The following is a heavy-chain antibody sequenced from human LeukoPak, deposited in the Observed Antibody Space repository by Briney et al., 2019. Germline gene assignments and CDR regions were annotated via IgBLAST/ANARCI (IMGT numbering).Heavy chain of an antibody. Sequence: GGSLRLSCAASAFTFSTYSMNWVRQAPGKGLEWVSSISSNSSYISYADSVKGRFTISTDNAKNSLYLQMNSLRPEDMAVYYCARDSLISYDSSGYYYPGAFDIWGQGTMVSVSS. J-gene: IGHJ3*02. V-gene: IGHV3-21*01. CDR3: ARDSLISYDSSGYYYPGAFDI. CDR1: AFTFSTYS. D-gene: IGHD3-22*01. CDR2: ISSNSSYI.